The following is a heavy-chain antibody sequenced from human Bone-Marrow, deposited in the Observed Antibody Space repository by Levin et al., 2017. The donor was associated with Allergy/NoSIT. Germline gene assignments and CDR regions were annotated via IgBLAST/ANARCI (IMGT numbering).Heavy chain of an antibody. D-gene: IGHD3-9*01. CDR3: TRGDDNRQRYFSSYMDV. J-gene: IGHJ6*04. V-gene: IGHV3-30-3*01. CDR2: VWYDGSNN. Sequence: GESLKISCAASGFTFSNYDMHWVRQAPGKGLEWVAVVWYDGSNNYSADSVKGRFTISRDNSKSALYLQMNSLRVEDTAVYFCTRGDDNRQRYFSSYMDVWGKGTTVTVSS. CDR1: GFTFSNYD.